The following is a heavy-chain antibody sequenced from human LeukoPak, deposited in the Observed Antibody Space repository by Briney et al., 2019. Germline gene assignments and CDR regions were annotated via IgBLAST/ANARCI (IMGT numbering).Heavy chain of an antibody. CDR2: INSDGSST. CDR3: ARNPGMDV. J-gene: IGHJ6*02. V-gene: IGHV3-74*01. Sequence: GGSLRLSCAASGFTFSSYRLHWVRQAPGKGLVWVSHINSDGSSTGYADSVKGRLTISRDNAKNTLFLQMNSLRAEDTAVYYCARNPGMDVWCQGTTVTVSS. CDR1: GFTFSSYR.